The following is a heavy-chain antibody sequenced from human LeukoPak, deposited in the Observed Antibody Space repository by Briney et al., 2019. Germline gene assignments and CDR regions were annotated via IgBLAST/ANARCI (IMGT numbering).Heavy chain of an antibody. V-gene: IGHV3-48*01. CDR3: ARDSGPYDFWSGYYSYYYYYYMDV. J-gene: IGHJ6*03. CDR1: GFTFSSYS. CDR2: ISSSSSTI. D-gene: IGHD3-3*01. Sequence: GGSLRLSCAASGFTFSSYSMNWVRQAPGKGLEWVSYISSSSSTIYYADSVKGRFTISRDNAKNSLYLQMNSLRAEDTAVYYCARDSGPYDFWSGYYSYYYYYYMDVWAKGPRSPSP.